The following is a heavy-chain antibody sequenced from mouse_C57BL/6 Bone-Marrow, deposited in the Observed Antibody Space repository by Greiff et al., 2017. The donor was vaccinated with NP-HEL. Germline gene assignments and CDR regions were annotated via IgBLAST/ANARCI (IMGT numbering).Heavy chain of an antibody. CDR3: ARDYLGDWFAY. Sequence: VQLQQPGAELVMPGASVKLSCKASGYTFPSYWMHWVKQRPGQGLEWIGELDPSDSYTNYNQKFKGKSTLTVDQSSSAAYMQLSSLTSEDSEVYYCARDYLGDWFAYWGQGTLVTVSA. CDR2: LDPSDSYT. V-gene: IGHV1-69*01. J-gene: IGHJ3*01. D-gene: IGHD1-1*02. CDR1: GYTFPSYW.